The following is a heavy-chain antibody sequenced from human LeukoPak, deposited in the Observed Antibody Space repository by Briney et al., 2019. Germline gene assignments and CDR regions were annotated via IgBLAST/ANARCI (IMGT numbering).Heavy chain of an antibody. D-gene: IGHD2-2*01. CDR2: RYHSGTT. CDR1: GYSISTGYF. Sequence: SETLSLTCAVAGYSISTGYFWGWIRPPPGKGLEWIGSRYHSGTTYYNPSLKSRVTTSVDTSKNQFSLRLTSVTAADTAVYYCARHRRYCGNTSCWPFDYWGQGTLVSVSS. V-gene: IGHV4-38-2*01. J-gene: IGHJ4*02. CDR3: ARHRRYCGNTSCWPFDY.